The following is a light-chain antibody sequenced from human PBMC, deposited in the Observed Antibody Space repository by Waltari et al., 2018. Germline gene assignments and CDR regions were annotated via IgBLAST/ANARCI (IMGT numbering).Light chain of an antibody. J-gene: IGLJ2*01. Sequence: QSVVTQPASVSGSPGQSISISCTGTSNDLGANDYVSWYQQRPGRAPQLVIYDVSVRPSGVSIRFSGSKSGNTASLTISGLQAEDEALYYCSSYTLTNPVVFGGGTKLTVL. CDR1: SNDLGANDY. CDR2: DVS. V-gene: IGLV2-14*03. CDR3: SSYTLTNPVV.